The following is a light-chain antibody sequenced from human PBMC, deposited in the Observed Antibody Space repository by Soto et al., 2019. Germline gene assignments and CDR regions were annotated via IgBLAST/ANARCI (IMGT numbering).Light chain of an antibody. CDR2: GAS. CDR3: QQYKNWPPDT. Sequence: EVVMTQSPATLSVSPGERATLSCRASQSVNSNLAWYQQKPGQAPRLLIYGASTRATGIPARFSGSGSGTEFTLTISSLQSEDFAVYYCQQYKNWPPDTFGQGTKLEIK. J-gene: IGKJ2*01. CDR1: QSVNSN. V-gene: IGKV3-15*01.